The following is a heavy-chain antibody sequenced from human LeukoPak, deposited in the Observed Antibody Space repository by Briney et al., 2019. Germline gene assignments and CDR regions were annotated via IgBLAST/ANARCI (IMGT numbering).Heavy chain of an antibody. Sequence: ASVKVSCRASGGTFSSYAISWVRQAPGQGLEWMGGIIPIFCTANYAQKFQCRVTITAEEATTTAYMSLSRLRSEDTAVYYCARYGYYYDSSGYYYGETSYYFDYWGQGTLVTVSS. D-gene: IGHD3-22*01. CDR1: GGTFSSYA. CDR2: IIPIFCTA. V-gene: IGHV1-69*13. CDR3: ARYGYYYDSSGYYYGETSYYFDY. J-gene: IGHJ4*02.